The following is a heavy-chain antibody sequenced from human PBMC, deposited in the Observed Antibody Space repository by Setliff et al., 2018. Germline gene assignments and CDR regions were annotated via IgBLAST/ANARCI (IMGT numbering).Heavy chain of an antibody. CDR3: LRLGSVLFPPTVTSGGSYLDV. V-gene: IGHV5-51*01. D-gene: IGHD2-15*01. CDR2: SYPGDSSV. Sequence: GESLKISRKGPGYDFSKYWIAWVRQVPGKVLEFMGISYPGDSSVTYSPSFQGRVTLPVNKSIHTAYLQSSSLTDSDIAMFYCLRLGSVLFPPTVTSGGSYLDVWGRGTLVTVS. J-gene: IGHJ2*01. CDR1: GYDFSKYW.